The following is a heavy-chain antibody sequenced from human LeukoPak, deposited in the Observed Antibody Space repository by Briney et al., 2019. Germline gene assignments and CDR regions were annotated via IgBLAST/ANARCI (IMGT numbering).Heavy chain of an antibody. Sequence: ASVKVSCKASGYIFTSHGISWVRQAPGQGLEWMGWISTYNGNTDHAQKFQGRVTMTTDTATSTAYMELRSLRSDDTAVYYCARGSGILTGYYPGGYFDYWGQGTLVTVSS. D-gene: IGHD3-9*01. CDR1: GYIFTSHG. CDR3: ARGSGILTGYYPGGYFDY. J-gene: IGHJ4*02. V-gene: IGHV1-18*01. CDR2: ISTYNGNT.